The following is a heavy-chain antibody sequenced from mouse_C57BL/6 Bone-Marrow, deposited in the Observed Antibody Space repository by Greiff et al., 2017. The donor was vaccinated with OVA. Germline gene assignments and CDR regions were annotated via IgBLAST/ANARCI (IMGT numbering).Heavy chain of an antibody. J-gene: IGHJ1*03. D-gene: IGHD1-1*01. CDR3: AREGFNTRGVPYFDV. Sequence: EVQLQESGPELVKPGASVKIPCTASGYTFTDYNMDWVQQSPGKSLEWIGDINPNNGGTIYNQKGKGKATMTVDKSSSKAYMELRSLTAEDTAVYYCAREGFNTRGVPYFDVWGTGTTVTVSS. V-gene: IGHV1-18*01. CDR1: GYTFTDYN. CDR2: INPNNGGT.